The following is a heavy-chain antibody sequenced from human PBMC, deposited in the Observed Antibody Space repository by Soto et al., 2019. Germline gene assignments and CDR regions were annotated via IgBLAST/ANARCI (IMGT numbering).Heavy chain of an antibody. D-gene: IGHD5-12*01. CDR1: GFTFISYG. CDR3: ASNSGYDKAFDI. V-gene: IGHV3-33*01. Sequence: WGSLRLSCAASGFTFISYGMHFFRQAPFKGLEWVAVIWYDGSNKYYADSVKGRFTISRDNSKNTLYLQMNSLRAEDTAVYYCASNSGYDKAFDIWGQGTMVTVSS. J-gene: IGHJ3*02. CDR2: IWYDGSNK.